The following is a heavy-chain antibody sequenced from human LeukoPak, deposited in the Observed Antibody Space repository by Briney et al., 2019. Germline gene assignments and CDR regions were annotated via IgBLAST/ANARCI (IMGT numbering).Heavy chain of an antibody. CDR2: MNPNSGNT. V-gene: IGHV1-8*01. D-gene: IGHD3-10*01. J-gene: IGHJ4*02. CDR1: GYTFTSYD. CDR3: ARREYGSGSYHLVY. Sequence: ASVKVPCKASGYTFTSYDINWVRQATGQGLEWMGWMNPNSGNTGYAQKFQGRVTMTTNTSISTAYMELSSLRSEDTAVCYCARREYGSGSYHLVYWGQGTLVTVSS.